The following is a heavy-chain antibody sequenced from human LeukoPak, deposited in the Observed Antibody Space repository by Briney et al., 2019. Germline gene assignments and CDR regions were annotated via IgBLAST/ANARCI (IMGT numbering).Heavy chain of an antibody. CDR2: IYYTGNT. J-gene: IGHJ5*02. Sequence: PSETLSLTCTVSGDSISTSKSYWGWIRQPPLKGLEWIGSIYYTGNTYYNASLKSRVTISVDTSKNQFSLSLTSVTAADTAVYYCARRILRALWFGGRWFDPWGQGTLVTVSS. D-gene: IGHD3-10*01. CDR1: GDSISTSKSY. CDR3: ARRILRALWFGGRWFDP. V-gene: IGHV4-39*01.